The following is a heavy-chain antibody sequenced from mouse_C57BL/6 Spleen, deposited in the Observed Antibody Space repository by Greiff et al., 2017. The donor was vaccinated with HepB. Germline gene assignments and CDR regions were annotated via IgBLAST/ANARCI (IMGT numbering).Heavy chain of an antibody. V-gene: IGHV1-55*01. D-gene: IGHD2-2*01. Sequence: QVQLQQPGAELVKPGASVKMSCKASGYTFTSYWITWVKQRPGQGLEWIGDIYPGSGSTNYNEKFKSKATLTVDTSSSTAYMQLSSLTSEDSAVYYCARGGGYDWYFDVWGTGTTVTVAS. CDR3: ARGGGYDWYFDV. CDR1: GYTFTSYW. CDR2: IYPGSGST. J-gene: IGHJ1*03.